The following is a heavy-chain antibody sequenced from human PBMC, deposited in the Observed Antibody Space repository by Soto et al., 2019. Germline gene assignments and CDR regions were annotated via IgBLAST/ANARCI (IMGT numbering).Heavy chain of an antibody. V-gene: IGHV4-39*01. J-gene: IGHJ4*02. D-gene: IGHD6-19*01. CDR2: IYYSGST. Sequence: QLQLQESGPGLVKPSETLSLTCTVSGGSISSSSYYWGWIRQPPGKGLEWIGSIYYSGSTYYNPSLKSRVTISVDTSKNQFSLKLSSVTAADTAVYYCARHGRRIAVAIDYWGQGTLVTVSS. CDR3: ARHGRRIAVAIDY. CDR1: GGSISSSSYY.